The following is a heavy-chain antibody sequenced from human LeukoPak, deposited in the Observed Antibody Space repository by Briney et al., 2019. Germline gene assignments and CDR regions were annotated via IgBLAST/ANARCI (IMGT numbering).Heavy chain of an antibody. CDR1: GGSFSGYY. J-gene: IGHJ6*03. CDR3: ARGDKMIQLWSIIYYYMDV. V-gene: IGHV4-34*01. Sequence: PSETLSLTCAVYGGSFSGYYWSWIRQPPGKGLEWIGEINHSGSTNYNPSLKSRVTISVDTSKNQFSLKLSSVTAADTAVYYCARGDKMIQLWSIIYYYMDVWGKGTTVTVSS. D-gene: IGHD5-18*01. CDR2: INHSGST.